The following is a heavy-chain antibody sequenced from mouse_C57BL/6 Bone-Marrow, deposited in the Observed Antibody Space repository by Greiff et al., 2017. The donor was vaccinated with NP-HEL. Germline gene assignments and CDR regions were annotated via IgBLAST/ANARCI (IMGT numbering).Heavy chain of an antibody. J-gene: IGHJ3*01. D-gene: IGHD2-2*01. CDR3: ARSRMVTTRARRAY. CDR1: GYTFTDYY. V-gene: IGHV1-76*01. CDR2: IYPGSGNT. Sequence: VQLQQSGAELVRPGASVKLSCKASGYTFTDYYINWVKQRPGQGLEWIARIYPGSGNTYYNEKFKGKATLTAEKSSSTAYMQLSSLTSEDSAVYFCARSRMVTTRARRAYWGQGTLVTVSA.